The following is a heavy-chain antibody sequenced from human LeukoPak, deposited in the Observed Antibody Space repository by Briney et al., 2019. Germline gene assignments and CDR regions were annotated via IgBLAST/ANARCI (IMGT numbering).Heavy chain of an antibody. V-gene: IGHV3-64*01. CDR1: GFTFSSYA. J-gene: IGHJ6*02. Sequence: GGSLRLSCAASGFTFSSYAMHWVRQAPGKGLEYVSAISSNGGSTYYANSVKGRFTISRDNSKNTLYLQMGSLRAEDMAVYYCARDQLFYGIAACPEYYYYGMDVWGQGTTVTVSS. D-gene: IGHD6-6*01. CDR3: ARDQLFYGIAACPEYYYYGMDV. CDR2: ISSNGGST.